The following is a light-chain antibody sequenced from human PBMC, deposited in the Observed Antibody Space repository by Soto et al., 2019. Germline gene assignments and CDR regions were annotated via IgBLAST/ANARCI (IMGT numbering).Light chain of an antibody. Sequence: DIVLTQTPLSLSVTPGQPASISCKSSQSLVFSDGKTYFYWYLQKPGQPPHPLIYAVSNRFSGVPDRFCGSGSGTDVTLRIIRVEAEDVVIYYCMHTGAAPWTFGQGTKVEI. CDR1: QSLVFSDGKTY. CDR3: MHTGAAPWT. V-gene: IGKV2D-29*01. J-gene: IGKJ1*01. CDR2: AVS.